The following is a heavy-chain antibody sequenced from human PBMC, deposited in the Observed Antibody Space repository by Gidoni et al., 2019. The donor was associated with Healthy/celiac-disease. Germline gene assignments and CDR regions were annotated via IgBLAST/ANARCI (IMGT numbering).Heavy chain of an antibody. CDR3: ARVWELPPNYDY. D-gene: IGHD1-26*01. CDR2: ISSSSSYI. J-gene: IGHJ4*02. V-gene: IGHV3-21*01. Sequence: EVKLVESGGGLVKPGGSLRLTCAASGFTFSSYSMNWVRQAPGKGLEWVSSISSSSSYIYYADSVKGRFTISRDNAKTSLYLQMNSLRAEDTAVYYCARVWELPPNYDYWGQGTLVTVSS. CDR1: GFTFSSYS.